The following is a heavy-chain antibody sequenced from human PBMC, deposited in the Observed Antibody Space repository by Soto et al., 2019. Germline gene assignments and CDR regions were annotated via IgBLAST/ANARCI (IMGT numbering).Heavy chain of an antibody. V-gene: IGHV3-48*01. Sequence: EVQLLESGGGLVQPGGSLRLSCAASGFTFRSYSMNWVRQAPGKGLEWVSYISHSSSTIYYTDSVKGRFTISRDNAKNSLYLQMNSLRAEDTAVYYCARDLRLGELSDCWGQGTLVTVSS. CDR2: ISHSSSTI. CDR1: GFTFRSYS. CDR3: ARDLRLGELSDC. D-gene: IGHD3-10*01. J-gene: IGHJ4*02.